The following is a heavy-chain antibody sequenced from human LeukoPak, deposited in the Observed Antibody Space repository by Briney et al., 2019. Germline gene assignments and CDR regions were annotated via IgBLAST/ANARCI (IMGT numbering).Heavy chain of an antibody. CDR1: GGSFSGYY. V-gene: IGHV4-34*01. J-gene: IGHJ1*01. D-gene: IGHD3-10*01. Sequence: SETLSLTCAVYGGSFSGYYWSWIRQPPGKGLEWIGEINHSGSTNYNPSLKSRVTISVDTSKNQFSLKLSSVAAADTAVYYCARGRYYYGSGSYRPRYFQHWGQGTLVTVSS. CDR3: ARGRYYYGSGSYRPRYFQH. CDR2: INHSGST.